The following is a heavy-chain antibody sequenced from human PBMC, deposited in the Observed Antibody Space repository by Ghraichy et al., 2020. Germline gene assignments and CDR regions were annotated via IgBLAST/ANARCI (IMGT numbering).Heavy chain of an antibody. V-gene: IGHV4-34*01. Sequence: SETLSLTCAVYGGSFSGYYWSWIRQPPGKGLEWIGEINHSGSTNYNPSLKSRVTISVDTSKNQFSLKLSSVTAADTAVYYCARGLFPDTVTTVYFDYWGQGTLVTVSS. CDR3: ARGLFPDTVTTVYFDY. CDR1: GGSFSGYY. D-gene: IGHD4-17*01. CDR2: INHSGST. J-gene: IGHJ4*02.